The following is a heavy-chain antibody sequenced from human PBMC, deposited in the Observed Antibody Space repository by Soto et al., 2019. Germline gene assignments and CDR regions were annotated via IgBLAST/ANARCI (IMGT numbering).Heavy chain of an antibody. CDR1: GGSISSSSYY. D-gene: IGHD6-19*01. J-gene: IGHJ5*02. CDR2: IYYSGST. Sequence: SETLSLTCTVSGGSISSSSYYWGWIRQPPGKGLEWIGSIYYSGSTYYNPSLKSRVTISVDTSKNQFSLKLSSVTAADTAVYYCARLAVAGRVTGWFDPWGQGTLVTVSS. V-gene: IGHV4-39*01. CDR3: ARLAVAGRVTGWFDP.